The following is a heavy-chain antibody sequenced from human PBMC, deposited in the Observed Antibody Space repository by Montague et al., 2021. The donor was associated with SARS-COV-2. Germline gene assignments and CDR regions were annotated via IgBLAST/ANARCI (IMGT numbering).Heavy chain of an antibody. CDR1: HYSIIYAYY. Sequence: SETLSLTCTVSHYSIIYAYYWGWVRQPPGKGLEWIGNIWHGGSTYYNPSLKSRVTISVDTSKNQFSPKLTSVTAADTAVYYCARTSKYCDTTSCYLPNAMDVWGQGTPVTVSS. CDR3: ARTSKYCDTTSCYLPNAMDV. J-gene: IGHJ6*02. CDR2: IWHGGST. V-gene: IGHV4-38-2*02. D-gene: IGHD2-2*01.